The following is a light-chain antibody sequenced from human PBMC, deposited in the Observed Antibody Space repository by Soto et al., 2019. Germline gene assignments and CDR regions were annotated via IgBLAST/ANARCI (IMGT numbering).Light chain of an antibody. Sequence: EIVLTQSPGTLSLSPGERATLSCRASQSVSSSYLTWYQQKPGQAPRLLIYAASSSATGIPDRFSGSGSGTDFTLTISRLEPEDFAVYYCQQYGSSQYTFGQGTNLEIK. CDR3: QQYGSSQYT. CDR1: QSVSSSY. CDR2: AAS. J-gene: IGKJ2*01. V-gene: IGKV3-20*01.